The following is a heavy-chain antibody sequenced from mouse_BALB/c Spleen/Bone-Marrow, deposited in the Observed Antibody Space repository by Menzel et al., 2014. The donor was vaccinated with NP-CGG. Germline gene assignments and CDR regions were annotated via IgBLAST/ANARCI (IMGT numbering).Heavy chain of an antibody. J-gene: IGHJ3*01. CDR3: ARGWLLSWFAY. CDR2: IYPYNGGT. CDR1: GYTFSDYK. V-gene: IGHV1S29*02. Sequence: VPLQQSGPELVKPGASVKISCKGSGYTFSDYKMHWGKQSHGKSLGGIGNIYPYNGGTGYNQKFKRKATLTVDNSSSTAYMELRSLTSEDSAVYHCARGWLLSWFAYWGQGTLVTVSA. D-gene: IGHD2-3*01.